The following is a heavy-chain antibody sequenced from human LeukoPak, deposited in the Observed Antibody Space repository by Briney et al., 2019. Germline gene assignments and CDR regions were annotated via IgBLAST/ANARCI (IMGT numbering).Heavy chain of an antibody. CDR2: IKQDGSEK. V-gene: IGHV3-7*01. Sequence: GGSLRLSCAASGFTFSSFGMHWVRQAPGKGLEWVAYIKQDGSEKYYADSVKGRFTISRDNAKNSLYLQMNSLRAEDTAVYYCARSAPYSGSYAVPFDYWGQGTLVTVSS. CDR1: GFTFSSFG. D-gene: IGHD1-26*01. J-gene: IGHJ4*02. CDR3: ARSAPYSGSYAVPFDY.